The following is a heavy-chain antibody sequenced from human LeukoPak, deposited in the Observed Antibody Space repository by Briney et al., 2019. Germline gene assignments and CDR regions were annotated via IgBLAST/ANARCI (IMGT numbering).Heavy chain of an antibody. Sequence: GGSLRLSCAASGFTVSSNYMSWVRQAPGKGLEWVSVIYSGGSTYYADSVKGRFTISRNNSKNTLYLQMNSLRAEDTAVYYCARSNYYDSSAPFDYWGQGTLVTVS. V-gene: IGHV3-53*01. D-gene: IGHD3-22*01. J-gene: IGHJ4*02. CDR3: ARSNYYDSSAPFDY. CDR1: GFTVSSNY. CDR2: IYSGGST.